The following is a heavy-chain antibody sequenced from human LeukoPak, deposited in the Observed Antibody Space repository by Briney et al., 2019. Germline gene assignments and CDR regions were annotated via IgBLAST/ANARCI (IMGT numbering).Heavy chain of an antibody. CDR3: ARVDYYGSGSQTGGMAFDI. V-gene: IGHV1-69*06. CDR1: GGTFSSYA. J-gene: IGHJ3*02. D-gene: IGHD3-10*01. Sequence: GASVKVSRKASGGTFSSYAISWVRQAPGQGLEWMGGIIPTFGTANYAQKFQGRVTITADKSTSTAYMELSSLRSEDTAVYYCARVDYYGSGSQTGGMAFDIWGQGTMVTVSS. CDR2: IIPTFGTA.